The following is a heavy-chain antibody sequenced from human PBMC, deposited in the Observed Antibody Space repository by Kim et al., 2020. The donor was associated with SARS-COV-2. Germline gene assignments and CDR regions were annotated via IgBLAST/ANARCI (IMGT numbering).Heavy chain of an antibody. CDR1: GGSISSGDNY. Sequence: SETLSLTCIVSGGSISSGDNYWSWTRQHPGKGLEWIGYIYYSGSTYYNPSLKSRVTISLDTSKNQFSLKLSSVTAADTADYYCARGVRTPVAGFAAFD. V-gene: IGHV4-31*03. D-gene: IGHD6-19*01. J-gene: IGHJ3*01. CDR3: ARGVRTPVAGFAAFD. CDR2: IYYSGST.